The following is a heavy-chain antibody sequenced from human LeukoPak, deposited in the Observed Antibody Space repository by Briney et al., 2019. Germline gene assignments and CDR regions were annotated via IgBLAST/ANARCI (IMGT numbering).Heavy chain of an antibody. J-gene: IGHJ4*02. CDR1: GFTFDDYA. D-gene: IGHD6-19*01. V-gene: IGHV3-9*01. Sequence: SGGSLRLSCAASGFTFDDYAMHWVRQAPGKGLEWVSGISWNSGSIGYADSVKGRFTISRDNAKNSLYLQMNSLRAEDTALYYCAKGQWGIAVAGPLDYWGQGTLVTVSS. CDR2: ISWNSGSI. CDR3: AKGQWGIAVAGPLDY.